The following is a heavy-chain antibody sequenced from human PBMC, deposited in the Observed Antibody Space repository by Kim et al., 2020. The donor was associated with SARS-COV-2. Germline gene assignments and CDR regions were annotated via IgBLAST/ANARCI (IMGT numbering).Heavy chain of an antibody. CDR2: TRNKANSYTT. CDR1: GFTFSDHY. J-gene: IGHJ4*03. D-gene: IGHD2-21*02. V-gene: IGHV3-72*01. CDR3: AREPPPCCGGDCSGY. Sequence: GGSLRLSCAASGFTFSDHYMDWVRQAPGKGLEWVGRTRNKANSYTTEYAASVKGRFTISRDDSKNSLYLQMNSLKTEDTAVYFCAREPPPCCGGDCSGYWGQGTLVTVSS.